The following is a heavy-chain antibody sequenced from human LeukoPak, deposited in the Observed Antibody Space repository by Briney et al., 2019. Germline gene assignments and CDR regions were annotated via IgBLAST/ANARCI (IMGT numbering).Heavy chain of an antibody. CDR3: AREYSNSRGYQYMDV. Sequence: GGSLRLSCAASGFTFSSYSMSWVRQAPGKGLEWVSYISSSSSTIYYADSVKGRFTISRDNAKNSLYLLMNSLRAEDTAVYYCAREYSNSRGYQYMDVWDKGTTVTVSS. CDR2: ISSSSSTI. CDR1: GFTFSSYS. V-gene: IGHV3-48*01. J-gene: IGHJ6*03. D-gene: IGHD6-6*01.